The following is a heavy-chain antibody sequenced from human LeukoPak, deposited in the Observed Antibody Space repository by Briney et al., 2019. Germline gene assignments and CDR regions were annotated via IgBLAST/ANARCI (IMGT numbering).Heavy chain of an antibody. V-gene: IGHV3-21*01. CDR1: GSSFSGSA. D-gene: IGHD3-22*01. Sequence: GGSLRLSCAASGSSFSGSAMHWVRQAPGKGLEWVSSIRSSSSYIYYADSVKGRFTISRDNAKNSLYLQMNSLRAEDTAVYYCARGSDSSGYFTDAFDIWGQGTMVTVSS. J-gene: IGHJ3*02. CDR2: IRSSSSYI. CDR3: ARGSDSSGYFTDAFDI.